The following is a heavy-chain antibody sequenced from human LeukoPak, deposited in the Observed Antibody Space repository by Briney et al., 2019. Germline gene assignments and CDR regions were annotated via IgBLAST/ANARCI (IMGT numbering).Heavy chain of an antibody. J-gene: IGHJ4*02. D-gene: IGHD5-18*01. Sequence: SGTLSLTCAVSGGSISSTNWWSWVRQPPGKGLEWIGEIFHSGSTNYNPSLKSRVTISVDTSKNQFSLKLSSVTAADTAVYYCARRGAGPLLRYSYGFATLWGQGTLVTVSS. CDR3: ARRGAGPLLRYSYGFATL. CDR1: GGSISSTNW. V-gene: IGHV4-4*02. CDR2: IFHSGST.